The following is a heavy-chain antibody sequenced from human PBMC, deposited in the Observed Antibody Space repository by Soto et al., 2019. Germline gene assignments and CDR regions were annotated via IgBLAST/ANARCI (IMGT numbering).Heavy chain of an antibody. V-gene: IGHV1-18*04. CDR2: INADYGNT. Sequence: ASVKVSCKASGYDFTSLYAHWVRQAPGQGLEWMGRINADYGNTQYAQKFRGRVTMTTDTSTTTVYMELTNLRSDDTAVYYCARCIQGDYYYGMDVWGQGTTVTVSS. CDR1: GYDFTSLY. J-gene: IGHJ6*02. D-gene: IGHD5-18*01. CDR3: ARCIQGDYYYGMDV.